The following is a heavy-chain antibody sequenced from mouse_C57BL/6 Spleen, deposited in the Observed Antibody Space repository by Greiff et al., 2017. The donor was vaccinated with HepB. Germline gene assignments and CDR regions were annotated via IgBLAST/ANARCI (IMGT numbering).Heavy chain of an antibody. CDR1: GYTFTSYW. CDR3: ARSAYDGYYGWYFDV. CDR2: IDPSDSYT. V-gene: IGHV1-69*01. D-gene: IGHD2-3*01. Sequence: VKLQQPGAELVMPGASVKLSCKASGYTFTSYWMHWVKQRPGQGLEWIGEIDPSDSYTNYNQKFKGKSTLTVDKSSSTAYMQLSSLTSEDSAVYYCARSAYDGYYGWYFDVWGTGTTVTVSS. J-gene: IGHJ1*03.